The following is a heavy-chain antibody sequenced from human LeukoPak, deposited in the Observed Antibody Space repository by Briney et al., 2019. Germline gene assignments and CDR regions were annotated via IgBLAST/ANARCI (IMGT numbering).Heavy chain of an antibody. V-gene: IGHV3-23*01. D-gene: IGHD4-23*01. CDR2: ISGSGGST. CDR3: AKDISGGNPKGVFDY. Sequence: PGGSLRLSCAASGFTFSNYAMSWVRQAPGKGLEWVSGISGSGGSTYYADSVKGRFTISRDNSENTLYLQVNSPRAEDTAVYHCAKDISGGNPKGVFDYWGQGTLVTVSS. CDR1: GFTFSNYA. J-gene: IGHJ4*02.